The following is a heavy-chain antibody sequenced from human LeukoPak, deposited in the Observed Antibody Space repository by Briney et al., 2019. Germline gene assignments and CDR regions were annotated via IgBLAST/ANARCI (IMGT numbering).Heavy chain of an antibody. CDR3: TRDGIEYCSSTSCYGGGYDY. J-gene: IGHJ4*02. CDR2: IRSKAYGGTT. V-gene: IGHV3-49*04. CDR1: GFTFGDYA. D-gene: IGHD2-2*01. Sequence: GGSLRLSCTASGFTFGDYAVSWVRQAPGKGLEWVGFIRSKAYGGTTEYAASVKGRLTISRDDSKSIAYLQMNSLKTEDTAVYYCTRDGIEYCSSTSCYGGGYDYWGQGTLVTVSS.